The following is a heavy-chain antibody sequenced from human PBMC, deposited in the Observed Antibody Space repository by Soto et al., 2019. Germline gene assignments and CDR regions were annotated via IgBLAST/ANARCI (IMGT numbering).Heavy chain of an antibody. D-gene: IGHD3-10*01. CDR2: TYYRSKWYN. J-gene: IGHJ5*02. Sequence: SQTLSLTCAISGYSVSSNSAAWNWIRQSPSRGLEWLGRTYYRSKWYNDYAVSVKSRMTINPDTSKNQFSLQLNSVTPEDTAVYYCAFVYGSGTGGCFDPWGQGILVTVSS. V-gene: IGHV6-1*01. CDR3: AFVYGSGTGGCFDP. CDR1: GYSVSSNSAA.